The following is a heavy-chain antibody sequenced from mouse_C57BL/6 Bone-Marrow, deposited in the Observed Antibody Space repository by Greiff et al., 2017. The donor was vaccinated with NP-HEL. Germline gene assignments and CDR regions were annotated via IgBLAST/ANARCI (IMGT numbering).Heavy chain of an antibody. Sequence: EVKVVESGGGLVKPGGSLKLSCAASGFTFSDYGMHWVRQAPEKGLEWVAYISSGSSTIYYADTVKGRFTISRDNAKNTLFLQMTSLRSEDTAMYYCARDSNQGYFDVWGTGTTVTVSS. J-gene: IGHJ1*03. CDR2: ISSGSSTI. D-gene: IGHD2-5*01. CDR1: GFTFSDYG. V-gene: IGHV5-17*01. CDR3: ARDSNQGYFDV.